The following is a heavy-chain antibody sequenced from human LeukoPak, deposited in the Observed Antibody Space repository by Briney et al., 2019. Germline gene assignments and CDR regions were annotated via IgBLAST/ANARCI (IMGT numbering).Heavy chain of an antibody. D-gene: IGHD3-22*01. J-gene: IGHJ2*01. CDR3: AINPDSSGGGSDWYFDL. CDR1: GYTFTGYY. V-gene: IGHV1-2*02. CDR2: INPNSGGT. Sequence: ASVKVSCKASGYTFTGYYMYWVRQAPGQGLEWMGWINPNSGGTNYAQNFQGRVNMTRDTSINTAYMELSRLRSDDTAVYYCAINPDSSGGGSDWYFDLWGRGTLVTVSS.